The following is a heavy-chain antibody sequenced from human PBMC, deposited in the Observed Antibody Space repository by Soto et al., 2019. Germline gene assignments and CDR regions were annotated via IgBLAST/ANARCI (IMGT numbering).Heavy chain of an antibody. CDR1: GGTFSSYA. CDR3: ASLTMVRGAEIVY. J-gene: IGHJ4*02. V-gene: IGHV1-69*06. CDR2: IIPIFGTA. Sequence: ASVKVSCKASGGTFSSYAISWVRQAPGQGLEWMGGIIPIFGTANYAQKFQGRVTITADKSTSTAYMELSSLRSEDTAVYYCASLTMVRGAEIVYWGQGTLVTVSS. D-gene: IGHD3-10*01.